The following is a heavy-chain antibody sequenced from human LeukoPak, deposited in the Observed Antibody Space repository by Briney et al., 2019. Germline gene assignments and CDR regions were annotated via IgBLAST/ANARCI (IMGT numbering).Heavy chain of an antibody. V-gene: IGHV4-39*01. CDR1: GGSISSSSYY. D-gene: IGHD3-10*01. CDR3: ASTLWFGELFTGKNWFDP. Sequence: SETLSLTCTVSGGSISSSSYYWGWIRQPPGKGLEWIGSIYYSGSTYYNPSLKSRVTISVDTSKNQFSLKLSSVTAADTAVYYCASTLWFGELFTGKNWFDPWGQGTLVTVSS. J-gene: IGHJ5*02. CDR2: IYYSGST.